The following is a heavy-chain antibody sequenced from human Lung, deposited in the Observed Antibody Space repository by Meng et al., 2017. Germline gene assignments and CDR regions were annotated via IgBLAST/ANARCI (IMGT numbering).Heavy chain of an antibody. D-gene: IGHD4-11*01. V-gene: IGHV4-34*01. CDR3: ARGPTTMAHDFDY. Sequence: QVQLQQGGAGLFKPSATLSLTCVVSGGSLSEYYWSWIRQPPGKGLEWIGEINHSGSTNYNPSLESRATISVDTSQNNLSLKLSSVTAADSAVYYCARGPTTMAHDFDYWGQGTLVTVSS. CDR1: GGSLSEYY. J-gene: IGHJ4*02. CDR2: INHSGST.